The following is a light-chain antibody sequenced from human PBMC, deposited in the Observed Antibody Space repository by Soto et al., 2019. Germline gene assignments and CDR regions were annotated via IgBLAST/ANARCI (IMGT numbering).Light chain of an antibody. V-gene: IGKV3-20*01. J-gene: IGKJ1*01. CDR1: QTVGNNY. CDR2: GAS. Sequence: EIVLTQSPGTLSLSPGERATLSCRASQTVGNNYLYWYQQTPGQAPRLLIYGASSGATVIPDRFSGSGSGKDFTITISRLEPEGFAVYYCRQSATSPWTFGQGTKVEIK. CDR3: RQSATSPWT.